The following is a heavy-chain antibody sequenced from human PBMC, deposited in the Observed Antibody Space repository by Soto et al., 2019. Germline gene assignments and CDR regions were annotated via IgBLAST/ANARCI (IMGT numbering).Heavy chain of an antibody. CDR1: GGSISSGGYS. Sequence: QLQLQESGSGLVKPSQTVSLTCAVSGGSISSGGYSWSWIRQPPGKGLEWIGYIDHSGSTYYNPSLKSRVTISVDTSKNQLSLKLSSVTAADTAMYYCARDPSGSGPNFDYWGQGALVTVSS. CDR3: ARDPSGSGPNFDY. D-gene: IGHD3-10*01. V-gene: IGHV4-30-2*01. CDR2: IDHSGST. J-gene: IGHJ4*02.